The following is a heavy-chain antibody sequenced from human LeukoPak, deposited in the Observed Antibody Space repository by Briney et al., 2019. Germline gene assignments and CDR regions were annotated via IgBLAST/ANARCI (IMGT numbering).Heavy chain of an antibody. CDR1: GYTFTGYY. CDR2: INPNSGGP. V-gene: IGHV1-2*02. D-gene: IGHD1-1*01. Sequence: ASVKVSCKAFGYTFTGYYIHWVRQAPGQGLEWMGWINPNSGGPNYAQKFQGRVTMTRDTSISTAYMELTNLRSDDTAVYYCTRESNWAYYFDYWGQGTLVTVSS. CDR3: TRESNWAYYFDY. J-gene: IGHJ4*02.